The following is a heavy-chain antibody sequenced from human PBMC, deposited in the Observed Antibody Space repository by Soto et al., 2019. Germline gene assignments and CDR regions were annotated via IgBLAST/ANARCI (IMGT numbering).Heavy chain of an antibody. Sequence: SETLSLTCAVYGGSFSGYYWSWIRQPPGKGLEWIGEINDSGSTNYNPSLKSRVTISVDTSKNQFSLKLSSVTAADTAVYYCARVRRVYYGSGSYYPYYYMDVWGKGTTVTVSS. CDR2: INDSGST. D-gene: IGHD3-10*01. CDR3: ARVRRVYYGSGSYYPYYYMDV. V-gene: IGHV4-34*01. J-gene: IGHJ6*03. CDR1: GGSFSGYY.